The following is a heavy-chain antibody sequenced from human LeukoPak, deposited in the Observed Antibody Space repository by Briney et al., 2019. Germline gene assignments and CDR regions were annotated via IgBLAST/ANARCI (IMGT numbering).Heavy chain of an antibody. D-gene: IGHD3-10*01. Sequence: SVKVSCKASGGTFSSYAISWVRQAPGQGLEWMGGIIPIFGTANYAQKFQGRVTITTDESTSTAYMELSSLRSEDTAVYYCAREGYYYGSGSFSPFDYWGQGTLVTVSS. CDR3: AREGYYYGSGSFSPFDY. J-gene: IGHJ4*02. CDR1: GGTFSSYA. V-gene: IGHV1-69*05. CDR2: IIPIFGTA.